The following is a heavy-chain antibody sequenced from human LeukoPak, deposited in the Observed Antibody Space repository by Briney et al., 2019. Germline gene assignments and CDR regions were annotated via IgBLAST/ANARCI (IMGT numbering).Heavy chain of an antibody. D-gene: IGHD6-19*01. J-gene: IGHJ4*02. CDR3: AKDKSQEQWLVLDYFDY. CDR2: ISGSGGST. CDR1: GFTFSSYA. V-gene: IGHV3-23*01. Sequence: GGSLRLSCAASGFTFSSYAMSWVRQAPGKGLEWVSAISGSGGSTYHADSVKGRFTISRDNSKNTLYLQMNSLRAEDTAVYYCAKDKSQEQWLVLDYFDYWGQGTLVTVSS.